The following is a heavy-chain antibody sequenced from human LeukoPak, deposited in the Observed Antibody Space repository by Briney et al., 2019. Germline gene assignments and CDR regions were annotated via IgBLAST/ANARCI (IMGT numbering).Heavy chain of an antibody. D-gene: IGHD2-2*01. V-gene: IGHV3-21*01. Sequence: GGSLRLSCAASGFTFSSYSMNWVRQPPGKGLEWVSSISSSSSYIYYADSVKGRFTISRDNDKNSLYLQMNSLRAEDTAVYYCARDREDIVVVPAAMVDWGQGTLVTVSS. CDR1: GFTFSSYS. CDR2: ISSSSSYI. J-gene: IGHJ4*02. CDR3: ARDREDIVVVPAAMVD.